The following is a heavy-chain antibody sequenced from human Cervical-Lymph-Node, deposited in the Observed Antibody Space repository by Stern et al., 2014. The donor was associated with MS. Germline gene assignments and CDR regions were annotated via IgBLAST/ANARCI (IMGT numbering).Heavy chain of an antibody. Sequence: EVQLVESGAEVKKPGESLKISCKGSGYTFTNNWIAWVRQMPGKGLEWMGIIYPDDSDIRYSPSLQGQVTLSAAKSLSTAHLQWSSLKAADSAVYYCARPPPRRKWDDPNYGMDVWGQGTTVTVSS. D-gene: IGHD1-1*01. V-gene: IGHV5-51*03. CDR1: GYTFTNNW. J-gene: IGHJ6*02. CDR3: ARPPPRRKWDDPNYGMDV. CDR2: IYPDDSDI.